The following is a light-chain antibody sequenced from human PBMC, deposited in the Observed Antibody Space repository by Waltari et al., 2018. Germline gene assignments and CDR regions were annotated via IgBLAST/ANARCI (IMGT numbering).Light chain of an antibody. Sequence: QSALTQPPSASGSPGQSITISCTGTSSDVGGYNYVSWYQPHPGKAPKLMIYEVSKRPSGVSDRFSGSKSGDTASLTGSGLQAEDEADYYCSSYAGSNNAVFGGGTNLTVL. CDR3: SSYAGSNNAV. J-gene: IGLJ7*01. CDR1: SSDVGGYNY. V-gene: IGLV2-8*01. CDR2: EVS.